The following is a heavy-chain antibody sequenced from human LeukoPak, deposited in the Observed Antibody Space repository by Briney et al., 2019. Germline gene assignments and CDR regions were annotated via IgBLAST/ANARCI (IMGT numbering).Heavy chain of an antibody. Sequence: ASVKVSCKASGYSFPSYDITWVRQAPGQGLEWMGRIRGYNGNTKYAQKFQGRVTMTTDTSTSTAYMELRSLRSDDTAVYYYARDNKDSYGIFYPDYWGQGTLVTVSS. V-gene: IGHV1-18*01. J-gene: IGHJ4*02. CDR3: ARDNKDSYGIFYPDY. CDR2: IRGYNGNT. CDR1: GYSFPSYD. D-gene: IGHD5-18*01.